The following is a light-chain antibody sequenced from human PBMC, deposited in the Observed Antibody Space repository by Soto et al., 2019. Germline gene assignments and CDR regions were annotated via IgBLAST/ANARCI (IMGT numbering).Light chain of an antibody. V-gene: IGLV2-14*03. J-gene: IGLJ1*01. CDR2: DVA. Sequence: QSALTPPASVSGSPGPSITISCTGTSSDVGAYNFVSWYQHYPDKAPKVVIYDVANRPSGVSYRFSASKSGNTASLTISGLQAEDEADYYCMSFTSSNTYVFGTGTKLTVL. CDR3: MSFTSSNTYV. CDR1: SSDVGAYNF.